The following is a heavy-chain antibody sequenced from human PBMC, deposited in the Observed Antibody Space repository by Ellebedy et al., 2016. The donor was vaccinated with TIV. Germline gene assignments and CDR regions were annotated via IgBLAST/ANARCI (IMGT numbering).Heavy chain of an antibody. CDR3: ARDRDNSVTGYLDP. Sequence: SETLSLTCAVYGGSFSGYYWSWIRQPPGKGLEWIGEINHSGSTNYNPSLKSRVTISVDTSKNQLYLKLISVTAADTAVYYCARDRDNSVTGYLDPWGQGILVTVSS. J-gene: IGHJ5*02. CDR2: INHSGST. V-gene: IGHV4-34*01. D-gene: IGHD1-20*01. CDR1: GGSFSGYY.